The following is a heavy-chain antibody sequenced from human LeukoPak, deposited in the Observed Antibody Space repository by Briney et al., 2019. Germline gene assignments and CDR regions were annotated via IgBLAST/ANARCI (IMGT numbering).Heavy chain of an antibody. CDR1: GFTFTSYS. J-gene: IGHJ4*02. V-gene: IGHV3-48*01. D-gene: IGHD5/OR15-5a*01. CDR3: AVSFDY. Sequence: PGGSLRLSCAASGFTFTSYSMNWVRQAPGKGLERVSYISSSTSTIYYADSVKGRFTISRDNAENSLYLQMNSLRAEDTAVYYCAVSFDYWGQGTLVTVSS. CDR2: ISSSTSTI.